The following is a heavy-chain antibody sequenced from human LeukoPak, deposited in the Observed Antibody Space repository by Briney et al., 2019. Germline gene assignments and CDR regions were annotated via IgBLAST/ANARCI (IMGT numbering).Heavy chain of an antibody. D-gene: IGHD6-19*01. V-gene: IGHV3-7*01. J-gene: IGHJ4*02. CDR2: IKQNGSER. Sequence: GGSLRLSCAASGFTFSSYWMTWVRQAPGKGLEWVATIKQNGSERYYVDSVKGRFSISRDNARNSLYLQMNSLRAEDTAVYYCAREYSSDWPTRFDYWGQGTLVTVSS. CDR3: AREYSSDWPTRFDY. CDR1: GFTFSSYW.